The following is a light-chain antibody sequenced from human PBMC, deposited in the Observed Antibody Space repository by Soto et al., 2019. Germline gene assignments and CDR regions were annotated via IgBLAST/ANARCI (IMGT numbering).Light chain of an antibody. CDR1: QSVSSSY. Sequence: EIVLTQSPGTLSLSPGERATLSCRASQSVSSSYLAWYQQKPGQAPRLLIDGASSRANGITDRFSGSGSGTDFTLTISRLEPEDFAVYYCQQYDSSPYTFGQGTKLEIK. V-gene: IGKV3-20*01. CDR3: QQYDSSPYT. CDR2: GAS. J-gene: IGKJ2*01.